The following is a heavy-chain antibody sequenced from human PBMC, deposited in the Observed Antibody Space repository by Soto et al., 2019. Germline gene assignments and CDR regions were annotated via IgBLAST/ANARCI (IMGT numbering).Heavy chain of an antibody. Sequence: PGESLKISGKGSGYSFTSYWIGWVRQMPGKGLEWMGIIYPSDSDTRYSPSFQGQVTISADKSISTAHLQWSSLKASDTAMYYCARQARYSSSWPDWSQGTLVTVSS. D-gene: IGHD6-13*01. CDR2: IYPSDSDT. CDR3: ARQARYSSSWPD. J-gene: IGHJ4*02. V-gene: IGHV5-51*01. CDR1: GYSFTSYW.